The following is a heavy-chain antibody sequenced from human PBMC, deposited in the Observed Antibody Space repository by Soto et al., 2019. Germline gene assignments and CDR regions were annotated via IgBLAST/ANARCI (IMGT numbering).Heavy chain of an antibody. CDR2: INHLGSI. Sequence: SETPSLTFVVSGGSLSDYFWSWIRQPPGMALEWIGEINHLGSINYNPSLKSRVTMSVDTSKNQFSLTLNSVTAADTATYYCARGGISHWAYFYYMDVWDRGTTVTVSS. D-gene: IGHD2-21*01. CDR1: GGSLSDYF. CDR3: ARGGISHWAYFYYMDV. J-gene: IGHJ6*03. V-gene: IGHV4-34*01.